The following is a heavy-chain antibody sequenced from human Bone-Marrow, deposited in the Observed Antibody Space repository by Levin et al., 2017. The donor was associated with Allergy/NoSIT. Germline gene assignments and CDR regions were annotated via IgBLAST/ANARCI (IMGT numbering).Heavy chain of an antibody. V-gene: IGHV4-31*03. CDR3: ARTLYSGYDSPLDY. Sequence: PSQTLSLTCTVSGGSIRRGGFYWSWIRQHPGKGLECIGYIYYSGSTYYNPSLKSRVTISVDTSKNQFSLKLSSVTAADTAVYYCARTLYSGYDSPLDYWGQGILVTVSS. D-gene: IGHD5-12*01. CDR1: GGSIRRGGFY. J-gene: IGHJ4*02. CDR2: IYYSGST.